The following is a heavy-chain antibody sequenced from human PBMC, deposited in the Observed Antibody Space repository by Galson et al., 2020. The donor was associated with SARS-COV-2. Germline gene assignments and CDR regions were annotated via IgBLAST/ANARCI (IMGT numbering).Heavy chain of an antibody. J-gene: IGHJ3*02. CDR3: ARAGRIAAAGTHAFDI. CDR2: TYYRSKWYN. V-gene: IGHV6-1*01. CDR1: GDSVSSNT. Sequence: SQTLSLTCAISGDSVSSNTWNWVRQSPSRGLEWLGRTYYRSKWYNDYAVSVKSRITINPDTSKNQFSLQLNSVTPEDTAIYYCARAGRIAAAGTHAFDIWGQGTMVTVSS. D-gene: IGHD6-13*01.